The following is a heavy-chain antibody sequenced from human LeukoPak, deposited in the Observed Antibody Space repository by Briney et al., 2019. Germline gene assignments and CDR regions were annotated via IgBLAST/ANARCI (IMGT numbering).Heavy chain of an antibody. Sequence: GGSLRLSCAASGFTFSSYAMHWVRQAPGKGLEWAAVISYDGSNKYYADSVKGRFTISRDNSKNTLYMQMNSLRAEDTAVYYCARLDYTVAPQFDYWGQGALVTVSS. CDR2: ISYDGSNK. CDR1: GFTFSSYA. D-gene: IGHD4-23*01. V-gene: IGHV3-30-3*01. CDR3: ARLDYTVAPQFDY. J-gene: IGHJ4*02.